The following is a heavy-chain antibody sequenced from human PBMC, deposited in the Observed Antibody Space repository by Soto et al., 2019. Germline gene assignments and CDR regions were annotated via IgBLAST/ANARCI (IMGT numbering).Heavy chain of an antibody. CDR2: IGGSGIT. Sequence: EVQLLESGGGLVPPGGSLRLSCAASGFSFSSYAMTWARRAPGKGLEWVSAIGGSGITYYADSVKGRITISRDNSKNTLYLQMNSLRAEDTAVYYCAKAPVFSQSIEIDYWGQGTLVTVSS. J-gene: IGHJ4*02. CDR3: AKAPVFSQSIEIDY. V-gene: IGHV3-23*01. D-gene: IGHD2-21*01. CDR1: GFSFSSYA.